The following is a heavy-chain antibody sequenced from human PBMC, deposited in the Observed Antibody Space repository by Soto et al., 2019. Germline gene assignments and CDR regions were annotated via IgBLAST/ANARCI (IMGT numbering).Heavy chain of an antibody. V-gene: IGHV4-39*07. CDR2: IYHSGST. CDR1: GGSISSSSYY. Sequence: PSETLSLTCPVSGGSISSSSYYWGWIRQPPGKGLEWIGCIYHSGSTYYNPSLKSRVTISVDRSKNQFSLKLSSVTAADTAVYYCARVPGPWGQGNLVTVSS. CDR3: ARVPGP. J-gene: IGHJ5*02.